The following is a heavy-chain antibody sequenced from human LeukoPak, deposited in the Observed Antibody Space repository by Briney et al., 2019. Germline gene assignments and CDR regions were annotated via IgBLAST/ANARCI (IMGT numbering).Heavy chain of an antibody. CDR2: VFYSGST. D-gene: IGHD2-15*01. Sequence: PSETLSLTCTVSGGSINSYYWSWIRQPPGKGLEWIGYVFYSGSTNYNPSLKSRVTISVDTSKNQSSLKLSSVTAADTAVYYCARLTLGRSVDYWGQGTLVTVSS. V-gene: IGHV4-59*08. CDR1: GGSINSYY. CDR3: ARLTLGRSVDY. J-gene: IGHJ4*02.